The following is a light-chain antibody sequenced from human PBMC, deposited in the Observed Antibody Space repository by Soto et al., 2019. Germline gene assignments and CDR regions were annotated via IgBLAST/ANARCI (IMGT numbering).Light chain of an antibody. CDR2: DVF. J-gene: IGKJ5*01. V-gene: IGKV1-13*02. CDR3: QQLETYPLT. Sequence: AIQVTQSPSSLSASVGDTVTITCRASQGISSAFAWYQQKPGKVPRLLIYDVFNLQSGVPSRFSGSGSGTDFSFSISSLQPEDFATYYCQQLETYPLTFGQGTRLEIK. CDR1: QGISSA.